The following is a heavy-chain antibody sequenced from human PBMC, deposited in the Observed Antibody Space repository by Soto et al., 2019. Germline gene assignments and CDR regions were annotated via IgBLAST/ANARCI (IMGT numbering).Heavy chain of an antibody. CDR2: IKQDGSET. CDR1: GFRFSTAW. CDR3: ESSGGDGLEI. V-gene: IGHV3-7*05. Sequence: EVQLVESGGGLVHPGGSLRLSCAASGFRFSTAWMTWVRQVPGKGLEWVGNIKQDGSETNYADSVKGRFTISRDNAKNSVYLHMNNLRAEDTALYYCESSGGDGLEIWGPGTMVTVSS. D-gene: IGHD1-26*01. J-gene: IGHJ3*02.